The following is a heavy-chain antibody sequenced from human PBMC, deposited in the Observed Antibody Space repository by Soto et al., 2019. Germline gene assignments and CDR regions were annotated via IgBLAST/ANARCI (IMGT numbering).Heavy chain of an antibody. CDR1: GFTFRSYA. Sequence: QVQLVESGGGVVQPGRSLRLSCAASGFTFRSYAMNWVRQAPGKGLGGVAVISYDGSNKYYADSVKGRFTISRDNSKNTLYLQMNSLRAEDTAVYYCASPYGDPPVDAFDIWGQGTMVTVSS. D-gene: IGHD4-17*01. CDR3: ASPYGDPPVDAFDI. CDR2: ISYDGSNK. J-gene: IGHJ3*02. V-gene: IGHV3-30-3*01.